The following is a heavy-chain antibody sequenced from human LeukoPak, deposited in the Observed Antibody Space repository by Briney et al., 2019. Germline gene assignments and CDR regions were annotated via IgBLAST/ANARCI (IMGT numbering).Heavy chain of an antibody. D-gene: IGHD2-2*01. CDR2: IRYDGGNK. J-gene: IGHJ6*03. CDR3: AKVIVVVPAAIFDYYYYMDV. V-gene: IGHV3-30*02. CDR1: GFTFSSYG. Sequence: GGSLRLSCAASGFTFSSYGMHWVRQAPGKGLEWVAFIRYDGGNKYYADSVKGRFAISRDNSKNTLYLQMNSLRAEDTAVYYCAKVIVVVPAAIFDYYYYMDVWGKGTTVTVSS.